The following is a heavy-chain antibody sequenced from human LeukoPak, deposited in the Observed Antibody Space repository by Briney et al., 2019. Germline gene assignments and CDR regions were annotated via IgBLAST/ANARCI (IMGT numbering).Heavy chain of an antibody. V-gene: IGHV4-39*07. CDR3: ARDGEMATIENYFDY. CDR2: IYYSGTT. CDR1: GGSISSSSNY. D-gene: IGHD5-24*01. J-gene: IGHJ4*02. Sequence: SETLSLTCTVSGGSISSSSNYWGWIRQPPGKGLEWTGSIYYSGTTHYNPSLKSRVTISVDTSKNQFSLKLSSVTAADTAVYYCARDGEMATIENYFDYWGQGTLVTVSS.